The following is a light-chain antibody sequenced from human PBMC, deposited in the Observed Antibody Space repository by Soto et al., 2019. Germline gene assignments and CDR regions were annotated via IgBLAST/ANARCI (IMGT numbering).Light chain of an antibody. CDR2: KAS. CDR3: QHYNSYSEA. CDR1: QTISSW. V-gene: IGKV1-5*03. Sequence: IQVAQCQCAVSGSRSDRSNITCRASQTISSWLAWYQQKPGKAPKLLIYKASTLKSGVPSRFSGSGSGTEFSLTISSLQPDDFATYYCQHYNSYSEAFGQGTKVDIK. J-gene: IGKJ1*01.